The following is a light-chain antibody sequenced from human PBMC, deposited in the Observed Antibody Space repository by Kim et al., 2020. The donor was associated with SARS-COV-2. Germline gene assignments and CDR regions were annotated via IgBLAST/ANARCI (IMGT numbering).Light chain of an antibody. CDR2: ANS. Sequence: QPVLTQPPSVSGAPGQRVTISCTGSSSNIGSGYDVHWYQQLPGTAPQLLIYANSNRPSGVPDRFSGSKSGTSASLAITGLQAEDEADYYCQSYDSSLSCVVFGGGTQLTVL. V-gene: IGLV1-40*01. CDR3: QSYDSSLSCVV. J-gene: IGLJ2*01. CDR1: SSNIGSGYD.